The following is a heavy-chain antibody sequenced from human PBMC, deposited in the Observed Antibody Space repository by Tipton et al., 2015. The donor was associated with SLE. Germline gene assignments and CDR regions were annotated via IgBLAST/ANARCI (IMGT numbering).Heavy chain of an antibody. Sequence: GSLRLSCVASGFTFSNIWMHWVRQAPGKGLVWVSRINSDGSTASYADSVKGRFTISRDNAKNTLYLQMNNLRAEDTAVYSCARDNFWASYLFDSWGLGTLVTVSS. D-gene: IGHD3-16*02. CDR1: GFTFSNIW. J-gene: IGHJ4*02. V-gene: IGHV3-74*01. CDR2: INSDGSTA. CDR3: ARDNFWASYLFDS.